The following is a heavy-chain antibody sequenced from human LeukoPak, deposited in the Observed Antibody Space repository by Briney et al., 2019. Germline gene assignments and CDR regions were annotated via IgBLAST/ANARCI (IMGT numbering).Heavy chain of an antibody. CDR1: GFTLTSYA. CDR2: ISGSGGAT. CDR3: ASEMATVYYFDY. V-gene: IGHV3-23*01. J-gene: IGHJ4*02. Sequence: PGGSLRLSCAASGFTLTSYAMSWVRQSPGRGLEWVSGISGSGGATYYTDSVKGRFTISRDNSKNTLYLQMNSLRAEDTAVYYCASEMATVYYFDYWGQGTLVTVSS. D-gene: IGHD5-24*01.